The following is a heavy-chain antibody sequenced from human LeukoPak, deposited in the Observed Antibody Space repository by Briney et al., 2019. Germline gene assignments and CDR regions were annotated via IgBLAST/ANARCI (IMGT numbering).Heavy chain of an antibody. V-gene: IGHV1-24*01. CDR1: GYTLTELS. Sequence: GASVTVSCKVSGYTLTELSMHWVRQAPGKGLEWMGGFDPEDGETIYAQKFQGRVTMTEDTSTDTAYMELSSLRSEDTAVYYCATFILSEVVVTALPFDYWGQGTLVTVSS. J-gene: IGHJ4*02. D-gene: IGHD2-21*02. CDR2: FDPEDGET. CDR3: ATFILSEVVVTALPFDY.